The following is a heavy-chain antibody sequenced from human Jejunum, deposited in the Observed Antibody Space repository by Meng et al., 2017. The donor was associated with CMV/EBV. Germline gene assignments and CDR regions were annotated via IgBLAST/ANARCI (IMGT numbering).Heavy chain of an antibody. CDR2: LNPYTGDT. CDR3: AKGAGSFLDYFFDF. CDR1: EYTFTDYD. Sequence: EYTFTDYDVNWVRKDPGQGLEWLGYLNPYTGDTNYAQKFQGRVSMTRDTPTNTAYMELTRLRSDDTALYYCAKGAGSFLDYFFDFWGQGTLVTVSS. D-gene: IGHD3-10*01. V-gene: IGHV1-2*02. J-gene: IGHJ4*02.